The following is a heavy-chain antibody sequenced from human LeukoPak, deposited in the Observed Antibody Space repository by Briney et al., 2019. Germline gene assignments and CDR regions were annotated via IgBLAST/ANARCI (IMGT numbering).Heavy chain of an antibody. V-gene: IGHV1-2*06. D-gene: IGHD2-15*01. CDR3: ARDISGGFDI. Sequence: ASVKVSCKPSGYIFTAYHLHWVRQAPGQGLEWMGRIIPNSGATNYAQNFQGRVTMTRDTSISTAYMELSRLSPDDTAVYYCARDISGGFDIWGQGTKVTVSS. CDR1: GYIFTAYH. J-gene: IGHJ3*02. CDR2: IIPNSGAT.